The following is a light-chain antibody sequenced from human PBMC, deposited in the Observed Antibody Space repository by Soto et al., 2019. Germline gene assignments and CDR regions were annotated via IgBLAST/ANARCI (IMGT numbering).Light chain of an antibody. Sequence: EIVLTQSPGTLSLSPGEIATLSCRASQSVSSSYLAWYQQKPGQAPRLLIYGASSRATGIPDRFSGSGSGTDFTLTISILEPEDFAVYYCQQYGRSPWTFGQGTKVEIK. CDR2: GAS. CDR3: QQYGRSPWT. J-gene: IGKJ1*01. V-gene: IGKV3-20*01. CDR1: QSVSSSY.